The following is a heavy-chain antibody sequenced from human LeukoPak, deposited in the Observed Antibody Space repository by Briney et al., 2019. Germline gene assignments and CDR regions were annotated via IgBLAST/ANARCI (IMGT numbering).Heavy chain of an antibody. V-gene: IGHV3-23*01. Sequence: TGGSLRLSCAASGFTFSSYAMSWVRQAPGKGLEWVSAISGSGGSTYYADSVKGRFTISRDNSKNTLYLQMNSLRAEDTAVYYCARFSHYDYVWGSYRYTNHDAFDIWGQGTMVTVSS. CDR1: GFTFSSYA. D-gene: IGHD3-16*02. CDR3: ARFSHYDYVWGSYRYTNHDAFDI. CDR2: ISGSGGST. J-gene: IGHJ3*02.